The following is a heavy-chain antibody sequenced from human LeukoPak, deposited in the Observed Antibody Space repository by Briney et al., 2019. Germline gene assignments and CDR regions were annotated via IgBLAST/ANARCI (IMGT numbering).Heavy chain of an antibody. V-gene: IGHV1-69*13. CDR3: ATSAPPHIAAAGTGGVDY. CDR2: IIPIFGTA. CDR1: GGTFSSYA. Sequence: GASVKVSCKASGGTFSSYAISWVRQAPGQGLEWMGGIIPIFGTANYAQKFQGRVTITADESTSTAYMELSSLRSEDTAVYYCATSAPPHIAAAGTGGVDYWGQGTLVTVSS. D-gene: IGHD6-13*01. J-gene: IGHJ4*02.